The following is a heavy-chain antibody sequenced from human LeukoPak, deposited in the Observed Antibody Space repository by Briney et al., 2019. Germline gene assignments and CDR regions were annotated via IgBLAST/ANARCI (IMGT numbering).Heavy chain of an antibody. CDR1: GFTFSDSA. CDR2: IRSKTHNYAT. J-gene: IGHJ5*02. Sequence: GGSLRLSCAASGFTFSDSAIHWVRQASGKGLEWVGRIRSKTHNYATEYGASMKGTFTISRDDSKNTASLQMNSLRAEDTAVYYCAKSRGGSTSWAPVVRFDPWGQGTLVTVSS. D-gene: IGHD2-2*01. V-gene: IGHV3-73*01. CDR3: AKSRGGSTSWAPVVRFDP.